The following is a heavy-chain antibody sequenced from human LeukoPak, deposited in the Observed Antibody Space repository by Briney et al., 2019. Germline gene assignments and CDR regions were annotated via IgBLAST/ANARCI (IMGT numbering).Heavy chain of an antibody. J-gene: IGHJ5*02. D-gene: IGHD6-13*01. CDR1: GFTFSSYA. Sequence: PAGSLRLSCAASGFTFSSYAMSWVRQAPGKGLEWVSAISGSGGSTYYADSVKGRFTISRDNSRNTLYLQMNSLRAEDTAVYYCAAGYSTRFDPWGQGTLVTVSS. CDR3: AAGYSTRFDP. CDR2: ISGSGGST. V-gene: IGHV3-23*01.